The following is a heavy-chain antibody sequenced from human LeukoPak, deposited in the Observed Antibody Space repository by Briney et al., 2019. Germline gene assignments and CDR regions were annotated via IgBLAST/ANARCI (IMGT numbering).Heavy chain of an antibody. J-gene: IGHJ4*02. D-gene: IGHD2-2*01. CDR2: ISGSGGST. CDR1: GFTFSSYA. Sequence: PGGSLRLSCAASGFTFSSYAMSWVRQAPGKGLEWVSAISGSGGSTYYADSVKGRFTISRDNSKNTLYLQMNSLRAEDTAVYYCAKSGRTSCSTSCYYFDYWGQGSLVTVSS. V-gene: IGHV3-23*01. CDR3: AKSGRTSCSTSCYYFDY.